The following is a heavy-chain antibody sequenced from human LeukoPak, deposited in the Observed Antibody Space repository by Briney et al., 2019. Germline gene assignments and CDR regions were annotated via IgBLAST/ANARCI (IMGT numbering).Heavy chain of an antibody. CDR3: ARDVVGAIHYFDY. Sequence: ASVKVSCKASGYTFTGYYMHWVRQAPGQGPEWMGWINPNSGGTNYAQKFQGRVTMTRDTSISTAYMELSRLRSDDTAVYYCARDVVGAIHYFDYWGQGTLVTVSS. CDR1: GYTFTGYY. V-gene: IGHV1-2*02. CDR2: INPNSGGT. J-gene: IGHJ4*02. D-gene: IGHD1-26*01.